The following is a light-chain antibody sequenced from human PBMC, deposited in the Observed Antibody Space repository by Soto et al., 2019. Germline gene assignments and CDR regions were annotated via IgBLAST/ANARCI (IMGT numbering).Light chain of an antibody. CDR3: QQYGSSLWT. Sequence: TESPATLSLPPGERVTLYCRASQSVRSYLAWYQQKPGQAPRLLIYGASSRATGIPDRFSGSGSGTDFTLTISRLEPEDFAVYYCQQYGSSLWTFGQGTKVDIK. CDR2: GAS. V-gene: IGKV3-20*01. J-gene: IGKJ1*01. CDR1: QSVRSY.